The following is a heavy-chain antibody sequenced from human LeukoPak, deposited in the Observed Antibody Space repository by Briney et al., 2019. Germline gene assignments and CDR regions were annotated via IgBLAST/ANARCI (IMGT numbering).Heavy chain of an antibody. V-gene: IGHV3-74*01. D-gene: IGHD3-16*02. CDR3: ARDYRPYYFDY. Sequence: PGGSLRLSCAVSGLTFSDYWMHWVRQAPGKGLVWVSRISNDGTSTSYADSVKGRFTISRDNSKNTLYLQMNSLRAEDTAVYHCARDYRPYYFDYWGQGALVTVSS. CDR1: GLTFSDYW. CDR2: ISNDGTST. J-gene: IGHJ4*02.